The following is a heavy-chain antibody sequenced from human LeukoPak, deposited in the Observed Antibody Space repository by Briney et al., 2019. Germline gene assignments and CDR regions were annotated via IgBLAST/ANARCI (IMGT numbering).Heavy chain of an antibody. CDR1: GFTFSSYA. Sequence: PGRSLRLSCAASGFTFSSYAMSWVRQAPGKGLEWVSAISGSGGSTYYADSVKGRFTISRDNSKNTLYLQMNSLRAEDTAVYYCAKDLNPIVAAMVVFDYWGQGTLVTVSS. V-gene: IGHV3-23*01. CDR3: AKDLNPIVAAMVVFDY. J-gene: IGHJ4*02. CDR2: ISGSGGST. D-gene: IGHD5-18*01.